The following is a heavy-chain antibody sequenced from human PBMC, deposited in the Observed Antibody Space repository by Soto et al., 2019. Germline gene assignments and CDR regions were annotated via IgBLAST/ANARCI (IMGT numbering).Heavy chain of an antibody. D-gene: IGHD6-13*01. J-gene: IGHJ5*02. Sequence: GASVKVSCKASGFTFTSSAVQWVRQARGQRLEWIGWIVVGSGNTNYAQKFQERVTITRDMSTSTAYMELSSLRSEDTAVYYCAAVPTGIAAARSWFDPWGQGTLVTVSS. CDR3: AAVPTGIAAARSWFDP. CDR1: GFTFTSSA. V-gene: IGHV1-58*01. CDR2: IVVGSGNT.